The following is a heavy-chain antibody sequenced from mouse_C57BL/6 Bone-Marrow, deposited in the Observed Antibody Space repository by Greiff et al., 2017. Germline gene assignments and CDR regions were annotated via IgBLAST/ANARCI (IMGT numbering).Heavy chain of an antibody. CDR3: ARNYGGWFAY. CDR2: ISSGGSYT. J-gene: IGHJ3*01. V-gene: IGHV5-6*01. Sequence: EVQRVESGGDLVKPGGSLKLSCAASGFTFSSYGMSWVRQTPDKRLEWVATISSGGSYTYYPDSVKGRFTISRDNAKNTLYLQMSSLKSEDTAMYYCARNYGGWFAYWGQGTLVTVSA. D-gene: IGHD1-1*01. CDR1: GFTFSSYG.